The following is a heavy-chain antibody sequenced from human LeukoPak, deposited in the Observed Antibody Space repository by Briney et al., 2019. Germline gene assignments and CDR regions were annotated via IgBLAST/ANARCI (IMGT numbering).Heavy chain of an antibody. CDR3: ARIRGWYGSYYFDY. Sequence: SETLSLTCAVYGGSFSGYYWSWIRQPPGKGLEWIGEINHSGSTNYNPSLKSRVTISVDTSKNQFSLKLSSVTAAATAVYYCARIRGWYGSYYFDYWGQGPLVTVSS. D-gene: IGHD6-19*01. J-gene: IGHJ4*02. V-gene: IGHV4-34*01. CDR2: INHSGST. CDR1: GGSFSGYY.